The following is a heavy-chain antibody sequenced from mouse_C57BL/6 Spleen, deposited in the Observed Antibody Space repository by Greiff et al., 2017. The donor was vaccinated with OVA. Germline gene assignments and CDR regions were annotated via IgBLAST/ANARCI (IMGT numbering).Heavy chain of an antibody. CDR3: ARGDDYDYAMDY. Sequence: VKQSCKASGYTFTSYWMQWVKQRPGQGLEWIGEIDPSDSYTNYNQKFKGKATLTVDTSSSTAYMQLSSLTSEDSAVYYCARGDDYDYAMDYWGQGTSVTVSS. D-gene: IGHD2-4*01. J-gene: IGHJ4*01. V-gene: IGHV1-50*01. CDR1: GYTFTSYW. CDR2: IDPSDSYT.